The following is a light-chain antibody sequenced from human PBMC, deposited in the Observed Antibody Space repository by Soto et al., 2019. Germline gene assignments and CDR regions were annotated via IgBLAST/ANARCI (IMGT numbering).Light chain of an antibody. CDR1: QSVSNW. J-gene: IGKJ1*01. CDR3: QQYHIYSWT. Sequence: DIQMTQSPSTLSASVGDRVTITCRASQSVSNWLAWYQQKPGKAPKVLIYDASNLESGVPSRFSGSGSGTEFTLTINSLQPDDFATYYCQQYHIYSWTFGQGTKVEIK. V-gene: IGKV1-5*01. CDR2: DAS.